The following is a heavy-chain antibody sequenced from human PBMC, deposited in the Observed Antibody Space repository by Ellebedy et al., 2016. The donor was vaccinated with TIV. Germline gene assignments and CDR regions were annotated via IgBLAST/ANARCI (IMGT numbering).Heavy chain of an antibody. D-gene: IGHD6-13*01. Sequence: GGSLRLSXAASGFTFSRYSMNWVRQAPGKGLEWVSYISSSSSTIYYADSVKGRFTISRDKAKNSLYLQRNSLRAEDTAVYYCAAAAGAGDDAFDIWGQGTMVTVSS. CDR3: AAAAGAGDDAFDI. J-gene: IGHJ3*02. CDR1: GFTFSRYS. V-gene: IGHV3-48*01. CDR2: ISSSSSTI.